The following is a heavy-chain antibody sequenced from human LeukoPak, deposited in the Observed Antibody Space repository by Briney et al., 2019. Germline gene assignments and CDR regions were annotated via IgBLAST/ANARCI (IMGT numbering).Heavy chain of an antibody. J-gene: IGHJ5*02. V-gene: IGHV3-64*01. D-gene: IGHD4-23*01. CDR3: ARGHGPYGGNSLDP. Sequence: GGSLRLSCAAPGFIFSNYGMHWVRQAPGKGLQYVSTISSNGGSTYYANSVKGRFTISRDNSNNTLYLQMGSLRAEDMAVYYCARGHGPYGGNSLDPWGQGTLVTVSS. CDR1: GFIFSNYG. CDR2: ISSNGGST.